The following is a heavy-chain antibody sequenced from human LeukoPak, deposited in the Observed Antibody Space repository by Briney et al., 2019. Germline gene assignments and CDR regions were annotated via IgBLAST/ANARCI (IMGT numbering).Heavy chain of an antibody. CDR3: ARDHYDSSGYYPYNWFDP. Sequence: ASVKVSCKASGYTFTGYYMHWVRQAPGQGLEWMGWINTNSGGTNYAQKFQGRVTMTRDTSISTAYMELSRLRSDDTAVYYCARDHYDSSGYYPYNWFDPWGQGTLVTVSS. CDR1: GYTFTGYY. J-gene: IGHJ5*02. CDR2: INTNSGGT. D-gene: IGHD3-22*01. V-gene: IGHV1-2*02.